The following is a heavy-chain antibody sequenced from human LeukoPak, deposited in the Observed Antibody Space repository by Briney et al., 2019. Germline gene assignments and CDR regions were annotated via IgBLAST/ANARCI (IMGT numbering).Heavy chain of an antibody. CDR2: ISAYNGNT. V-gene: IGHV1-18*01. J-gene: IGHJ6*02. Sequence: RASVKVSCEASGYTFTSYGISWVRQAPGQGLEWMGWISAYNGNTNYAQKLQGRVTMTTDTSTSTAYMELRSLRSDDTAVYYCARDIVVVPAAMRGPYYYYYGMDVWGQGTTVTVSS. CDR3: ARDIVVVPAAMRGPYYYYYGMDV. CDR1: GYTFTSYG. D-gene: IGHD2-2*01.